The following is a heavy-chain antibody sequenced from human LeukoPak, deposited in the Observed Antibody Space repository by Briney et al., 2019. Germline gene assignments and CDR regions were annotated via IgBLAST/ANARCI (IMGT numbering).Heavy chain of an antibody. CDR2: IESNGLT. D-gene: IGHD3-3*01. CDR1: GFTFSSYW. V-gene: IGHV3-74*01. Sequence: GGSLKLSCEASGFTFSSYWMHWVRQIPGKGLMWVSRIESNGLTLYADSVRDRFTISRDNSKNTLYLQMNSLRAEDTAVYYCARDGRIWSGYYTSPDWYFDLWGRGTLVTVSS. CDR3: ARDGRIWSGYYTSPDWYFDL. J-gene: IGHJ2*01.